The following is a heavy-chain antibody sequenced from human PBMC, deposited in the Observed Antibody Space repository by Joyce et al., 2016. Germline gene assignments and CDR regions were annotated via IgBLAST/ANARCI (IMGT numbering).Heavy chain of an antibody. CDR2: IENDGNKK. CDR3: AKRYDYVDY. D-gene: IGHD3-16*01. J-gene: IGHJ4*02. V-gene: IGHV3-30*18. CDR1: GFTFSNYG. Sequence: QVQLVESGGGVVQPGRSLRLSCAASGFTFSNYGMHWVRQAPGKGLEGVAGIENDGNKKYYADSVKGRFTISRDNSKNTLYLQMNSLRAEDTAVYYCAKRYDYVDYWGQGTLVTVSS.